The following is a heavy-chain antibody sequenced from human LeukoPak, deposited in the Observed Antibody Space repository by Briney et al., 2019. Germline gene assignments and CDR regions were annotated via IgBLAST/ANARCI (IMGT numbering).Heavy chain of an antibody. CDR3: ARDSSSGYYTH. Sequence: PGGSLRLSCAASGFTFSNYNMNWVRLAPGKGLEWVSSISTGRSYIHYADSVKGRFTISRENAKNSLYLQMNSLRAEDTAVYYCARDSSSGYYTHWGQGILVTVSS. CDR2: ISTGRSYI. J-gene: IGHJ4*02. CDR1: GFTFSNYN. D-gene: IGHD3-22*01. V-gene: IGHV3-21*01.